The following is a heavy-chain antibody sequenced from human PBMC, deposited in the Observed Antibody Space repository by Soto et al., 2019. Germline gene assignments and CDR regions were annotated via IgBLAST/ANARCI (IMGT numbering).Heavy chain of an antibody. J-gene: IGHJ5*02. CDR1: GFTFSSYA. D-gene: IGHD6-19*01. Sequence: GGSLRLSCAASGFTFSSYAMSWVRQAPGKGLEWVSAISGSGGSTYYADSVKGRFTISRDNSKTTLYLQMNSLRAEDTAVYYCAKAFPLTGTVAGTVWFDPWGQGTLVTVSS. V-gene: IGHV3-23*01. CDR2: ISGSGGST. CDR3: AKAFPLTGTVAGTVWFDP.